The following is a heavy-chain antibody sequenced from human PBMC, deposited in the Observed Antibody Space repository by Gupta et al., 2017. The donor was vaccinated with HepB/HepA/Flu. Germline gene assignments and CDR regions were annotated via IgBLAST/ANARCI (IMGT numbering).Heavy chain of an antibody. Sequence: QVQLVESGGGVVQPGRSLRLSCEVSGVTFSSYAMYWVRQAPGKGLGWVEVISYDGNNKNHADSVKGRFTISRDSPKNTLYLQMNSLRAEDTAVYYCARGPRGTKTFDYWGQGTLVTVSS. J-gene: IGHJ4*02. CDR2: ISYDGNNK. V-gene: IGHV3-30-3*01. D-gene: IGHD1-14*01. CDR1: GVTFSSYA. CDR3: ARGPRGTKTFDY.